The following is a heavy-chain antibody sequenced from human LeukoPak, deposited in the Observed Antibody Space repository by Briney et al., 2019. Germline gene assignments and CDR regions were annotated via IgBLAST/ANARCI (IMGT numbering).Heavy chain of an antibody. Sequence: PPGGSLRLSCAASGFTFSSYGMHWVRQAPGKGLEWVAVISYDGSNKYYADSVKGRFTISRDNSKNTLYLQMNSLRAEDTAVYYCAKGGRELWLYQSNFDYWGQGTLVTVSS. CDR3: AKGGRELWLYQSNFDY. CDR2: ISYDGSNK. CDR1: GFTFSSYG. D-gene: IGHD1-26*01. J-gene: IGHJ4*02. V-gene: IGHV3-30*18.